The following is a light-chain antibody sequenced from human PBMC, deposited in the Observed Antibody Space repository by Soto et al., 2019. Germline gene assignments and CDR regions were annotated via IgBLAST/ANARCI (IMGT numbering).Light chain of an antibody. V-gene: IGKV3-20*01. CDR2: GAS. J-gene: IGKJ2*01. CDR1: QSVSRY. CDR3: QQFDTSPYT. Sequence: VLTQSPGTLSLSPRERATLSCRASQSVSRYLVWYQQKPGQAPRLLIYGASSMASGIPDRFSGSGSGTDFTLTINRLGPEDSAVYYCQQFDTSPYTFGQGTKLEIK.